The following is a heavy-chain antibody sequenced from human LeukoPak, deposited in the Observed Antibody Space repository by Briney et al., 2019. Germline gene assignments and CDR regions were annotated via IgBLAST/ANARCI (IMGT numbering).Heavy chain of an antibody. CDR1: GFTFDYYA. CDR3: AKAEGGWESLPSDY. V-gene: IGHV3-9*01. J-gene: IGHJ4*02. D-gene: IGHD1-26*01. CDR2: ISWNSGNI. Sequence: SLRLSCAASGFTFDYYAMHWVRQARGKGLEGVSGISWNSGNIGYADSVKGRFTISRDNAKNSLYLQMNSLRSEDTALYYCAKAEGGWESLPSDYWGQGTLVTVSS.